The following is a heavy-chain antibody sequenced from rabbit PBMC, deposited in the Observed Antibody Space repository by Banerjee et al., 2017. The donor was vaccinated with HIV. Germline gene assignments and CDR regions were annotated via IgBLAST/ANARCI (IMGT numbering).Heavy chain of an antibody. J-gene: IGHJ3*01. CDR2: VYTGSGVT. D-gene: IGHD4-2*01. CDR3: ARGHAGSSWGLDL. CDR1: GFSFSSAYD. V-gene: IGHV1S40*01. Sequence: QSLEESGGDLVKPGASLTLTCTASGFSFSSAYDMCWVRQAPGKGLEWIGYVYTGSGVTWYADWVNGRFTISKASSTTVTLRLNSLTAADTATYFCARGHAGSSWGLDLWGPGTLVTVS.